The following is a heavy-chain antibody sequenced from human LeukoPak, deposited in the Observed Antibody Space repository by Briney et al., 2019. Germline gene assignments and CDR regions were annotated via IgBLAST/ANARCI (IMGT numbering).Heavy chain of an antibody. V-gene: IGHV4-34*01. CDR2: INHSGST. CDR1: GGSFSGYY. Sequence: NPSETLSLTCAVYGGSFSGYYWSWIHQPPGKGLEWIGEINHSGSTNYNPSLKSRVTISVDTSKNQFSLKLSSVTAADTAVYYCARAKDYGGNAPCRVDYWGQGTLVTVSS. CDR3: ARAKDYGGNAPCRVDY. D-gene: IGHD4-23*01. J-gene: IGHJ4*02.